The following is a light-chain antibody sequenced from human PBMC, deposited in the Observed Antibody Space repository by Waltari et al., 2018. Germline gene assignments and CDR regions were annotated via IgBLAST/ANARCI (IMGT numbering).Light chain of an antibody. Sequence: SALTQPDSVSGSPGPSITIPCSGISSDSGGYEYVSWYQQHPGKAPKVIIYDVSNRPSGVSNRFSGSKSGSSASLTISGLQAEDEADYYCSSLTSSTTGIFGGGTKLTVL. V-gene: IGLV2-14*01. CDR1: SSDSGGYEY. CDR3: SSLTSSTTGI. CDR2: DVS. J-gene: IGLJ2*01.